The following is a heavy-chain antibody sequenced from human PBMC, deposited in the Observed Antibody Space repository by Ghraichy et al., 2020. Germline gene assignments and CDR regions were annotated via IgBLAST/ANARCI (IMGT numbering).Heavy chain of an antibody. D-gene: IGHD6-13*01. J-gene: IGHJ4*02. CDR1: GFTFSGYA. CDR3: ARGIATTGTFFDY. Sequence: GGSLRLSCAASGFTFSGYAISWVRQAPGKGLEWVSAISGSGGRTYYADSVKGRFTISRDNSKNTVYLQMNSLRAEDTAVYYCARGIATTGTFFDYWGQGTLVTVSS. CDR2: ISGSGGRT. V-gene: IGHV3-23*01.